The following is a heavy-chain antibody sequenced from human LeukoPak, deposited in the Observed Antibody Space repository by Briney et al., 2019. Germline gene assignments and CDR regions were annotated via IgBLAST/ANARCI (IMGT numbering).Heavy chain of an antibody. J-gene: IGHJ4*02. V-gene: IGHV3-23*01. CDR3: AKDQLAKSFWSGTNFDY. Sequence: GSLRLSCAASGFTFSSYAMSWVRQAPGKGLEWVSAISGSGGSTYYADSVKGRFTISRDNSKNTLYLQMNSLRAEDTAVYYCAKDQLAKSFWSGTNFDYWGQGTLVTVSS. D-gene: IGHD3-3*01. CDR1: GFTFSSYA. CDR2: ISGSGGST.